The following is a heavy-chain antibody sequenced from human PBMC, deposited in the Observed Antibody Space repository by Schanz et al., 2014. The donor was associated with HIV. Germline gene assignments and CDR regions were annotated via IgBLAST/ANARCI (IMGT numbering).Heavy chain of an antibody. D-gene: IGHD6-13*01. CDR1: GSSFTSYD. J-gene: IGHJ3*02. Sequence: QVQLVQSGAEVKSPGASVKVSCKASGSSFTSYDIYWVRQATGQGLEWMGWMNPNSGNTGFAQKFQGRVTLTRNTSIDTVYMELSGLRSEDTAVYYCAREIKGPAAGNALDIWGQGTMVTVSP. CDR2: MNPNSGNT. V-gene: IGHV1-8*01. CDR3: AREIKGPAAGNALDI.